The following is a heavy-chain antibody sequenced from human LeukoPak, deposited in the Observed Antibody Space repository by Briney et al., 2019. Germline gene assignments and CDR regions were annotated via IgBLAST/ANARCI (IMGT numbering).Heavy chain of an antibody. CDR1: GYRFTSYW. V-gene: IGHV5-51*01. CDR3: ARFKVDDCSSTSCYSRGFDF. D-gene: IGHD2-2*01. Sequence: GESLKISCKGSGYRFTSYWIGWVRQMPGKGLERMGIIYPDDSDTRYSPSFQGQVSISADKSASTAFLQWTSLKASDTAIYYCARFKVDDCSSTSCYSRGFDFWGQGALVTVSS. CDR2: IYPDDSDT. J-gene: IGHJ4*02.